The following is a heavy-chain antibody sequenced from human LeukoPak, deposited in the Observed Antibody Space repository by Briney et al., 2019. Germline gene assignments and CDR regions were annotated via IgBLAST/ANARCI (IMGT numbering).Heavy chain of an antibody. CDR1: GFTFSSYA. Sequence: GGSLSLSCAASGFTFSSYALSWVRQAPGKGLEWVSGISGGSGGSRYYAESVRGRFTISRDNSKNTLYLQMNSLRAEDTAVYYCAKGTVIVVLDAYWGQGTLVTVSS. V-gene: IGHV3-23*01. CDR2: ISGGSGGSR. D-gene: IGHD3-22*01. CDR3: AKGTVIVVLDAY. J-gene: IGHJ4*02.